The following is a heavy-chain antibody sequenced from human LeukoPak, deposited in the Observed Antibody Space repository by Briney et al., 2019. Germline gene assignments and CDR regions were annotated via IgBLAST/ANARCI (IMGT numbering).Heavy chain of an antibody. D-gene: IGHD3-22*01. V-gene: IGHV3-74*01. CDR1: GFTFSSYW. Sequence: SGGSLRLSCAASGFTFSSYWMHWVRHAPGKGLVWVSRINSDGSSTSYADSVKGRFTISRDNAKNTLYLQMNSLRAEDTAVYYCIRSVSDGSSYYRVLEHWGQGTLVTVSS. CDR3: IRSVSDGSSYYRVLEH. CDR2: INSDGSST. J-gene: IGHJ1*01.